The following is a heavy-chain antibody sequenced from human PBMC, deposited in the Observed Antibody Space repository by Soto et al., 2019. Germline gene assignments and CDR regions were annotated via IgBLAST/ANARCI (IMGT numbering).Heavy chain of an antibody. Sequence: GGSLRLSCSASGFTFSSYAMHWVRQAPGKGLEYVSAISSNGGSTYYADSVKGRFTISRDNSKNTLYLQMSSLRAEDTSVYDCVRGYSSSWYEYFQHWGQGTLVTVSS. V-gene: IGHV3-64D*09. CDR1: GFTFSSYA. CDR2: ISSNGGST. CDR3: VRGYSSSWYEYFQH. D-gene: IGHD6-13*01. J-gene: IGHJ1*01.